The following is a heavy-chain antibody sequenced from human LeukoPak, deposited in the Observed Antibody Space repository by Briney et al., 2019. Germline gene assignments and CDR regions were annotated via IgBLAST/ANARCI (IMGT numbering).Heavy chain of an antibody. D-gene: IGHD2-15*01. V-gene: IGHV1-69*13. CDR2: IIPIFGTA. J-gene: IGHJ4*02. CDR3: AREDCSGGSCYQSFGY. CDR1: GGTFSSYA. Sequence: GASVKVSCKASGGTFSSYAISWVRQAPGQGLEWMGGIIPIFGTANYAQKFQGRVTITADESTSTAYMELSSLRSEDTAVYYCAREDCSGGSCYQSFGYWGQGTLVTVSS.